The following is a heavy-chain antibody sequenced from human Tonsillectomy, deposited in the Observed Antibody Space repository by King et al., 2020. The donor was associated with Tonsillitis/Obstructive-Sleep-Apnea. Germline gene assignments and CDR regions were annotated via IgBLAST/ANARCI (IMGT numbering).Heavy chain of an antibody. CDR1: GFTFSSYW. Sequence: VQLVESGGGLVQPGGSLRLSCAASGFTFSSYWMSWVRQAPGKGLEWVANINQGGAEKYFVDSVKGRFTISRDNAKNSLYLQMNSLRAEDTAMYYCARTGVAVPNDYWGQGTLVTVS. J-gene: IGHJ4*02. CDR3: ARTGVAVPNDY. V-gene: IGHV3-7*01. CDR2: INQGGAEK. D-gene: IGHD6-19*01.